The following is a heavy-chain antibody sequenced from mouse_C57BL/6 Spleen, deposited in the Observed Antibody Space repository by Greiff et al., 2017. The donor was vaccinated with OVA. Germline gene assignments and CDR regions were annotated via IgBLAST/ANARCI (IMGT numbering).Heavy chain of an antibody. V-gene: IGHV5-4*03. CDR3: ATLYDYDLYYFDY. Sequence: EVMLVESGGGLVKPGGSLKLSCAASGFTFSSYAMSWVRQTPEQRLEWVATISAGGSYTYYPDNVKGRFTISRDNAKNNLYLQMSHLKSEDTAMYYCATLYDYDLYYFDYWGQGTTLTVSS. J-gene: IGHJ2*01. CDR1: GFTFSSYA. D-gene: IGHD2-4*01. CDR2: ISAGGSYT.